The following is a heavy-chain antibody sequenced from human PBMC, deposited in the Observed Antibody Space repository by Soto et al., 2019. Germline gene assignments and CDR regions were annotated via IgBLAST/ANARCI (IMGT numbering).Heavy chain of an antibody. J-gene: IGHJ6*02. Sequence: SETLSLTCTVSGASVSSSTYSWGWIHQSPGQGLEWIGTIYSSENTYYNPSLLSRVTISVDTSKNEFSLKLSSVTAADTAVYYCARLNGFCISTNCHGYYGMDVWGQGTTVTVSS. V-gene: IGHV4-39*01. CDR3: ARLNGFCISTNCHGYYGMDV. CDR1: GASVSSSTYS. CDR2: IYSSENT. D-gene: IGHD2-2*01.